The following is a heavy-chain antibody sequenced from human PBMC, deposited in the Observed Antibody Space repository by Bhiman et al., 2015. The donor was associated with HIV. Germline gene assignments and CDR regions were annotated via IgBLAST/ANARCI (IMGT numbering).Heavy chain of an antibody. CDR3: ARPGIVVLPAGAFDV. J-gene: IGHJ3*01. CDR1: GFTFSSYG. CDR2: ISYDGSNK. V-gene: IGHV3-30*03. Sequence: QVHLVESGGGVVQPGRSLRLSCAASGFTFSSYGIHWVRQAPGKGLEWVAVISYDGSNKYYADSVKGRFTISRDNSKNTLYLQMNSLRAEDTAVYYCARPGIVVLPAGAFDVWGQGTMVTVSS. D-gene: IGHD2-2*01.